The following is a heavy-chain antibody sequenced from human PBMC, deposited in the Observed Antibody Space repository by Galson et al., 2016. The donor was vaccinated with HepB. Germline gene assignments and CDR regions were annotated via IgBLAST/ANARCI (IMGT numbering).Heavy chain of an antibody. Sequence: TLSLTCTVSGDSIISMSYSWTWIRQPAGKGLEWLGRIFSSGRTNYNSSLESRVAISVDTSKNQSSLRLNSVTAADTAVYYCARDGRYSFALDYWGQGALVTVSS. CDR1: GDSIISMSYS. CDR2: IFSSGRT. CDR3: ARDGRYSFALDY. V-gene: IGHV4-61*02. J-gene: IGHJ4*02. D-gene: IGHD2/OR15-2a*01.